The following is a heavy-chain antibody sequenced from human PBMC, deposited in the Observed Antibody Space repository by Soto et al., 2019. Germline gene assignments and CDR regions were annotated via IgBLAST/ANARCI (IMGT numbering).Heavy chain of an antibody. CDR3: AKDVLLWFGESAGGFDI. CDR2: ISYDGSNK. Sequence: GSLRLSCAASGFTFSCYGMRWVRQAPGKGLEWVAVISYDGSNKYYADSVKGRFTISRDNSKNTLYLQMNSLRAEDTAVYYCAKDVLLWFGESAGGFDIWGQGTMVTVSS. J-gene: IGHJ3*02. D-gene: IGHD3-10*01. CDR1: GFTFSCYG. V-gene: IGHV3-30*18.